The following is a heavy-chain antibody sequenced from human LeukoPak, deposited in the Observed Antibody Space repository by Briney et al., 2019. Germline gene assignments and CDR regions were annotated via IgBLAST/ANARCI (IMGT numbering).Heavy chain of an antibody. Sequence: ASVKVSCKASGYTFTSYGINWVRQAPGQGLEWMGWISAYNGNTNYAQKLQGRVTMTTDTSTSTAYMELRSLRSDDTAVYYCAREYYDYVWGSYRDYYYYYMDVWGKGTTVTVSS. CDR1: GYTFTSYG. D-gene: IGHD3-16*02. CDR3: AREYYDYVWGSYRDYYYYYMDV. CDR2: ISAYNGNT. J-gene: IGHJ6*03. V-gene: IGHV1-18*01.